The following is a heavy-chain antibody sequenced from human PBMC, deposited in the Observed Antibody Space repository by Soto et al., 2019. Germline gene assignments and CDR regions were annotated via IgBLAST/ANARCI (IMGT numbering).Heavy chain of an antibody. D-gene: IGHD5-18*01. V-gene: IGHV4-30-4*01. CDR2: IYYSGST. CDR3: ARVDTAIKVGY. J-gene: IGHJ4*02. Sequence: SETLSLTCTVSGGSISSGDYYWSWIRQPPGKGLEWIGYIYYSGSTYYNPSLKSRVTISVDTSKNQFSLKLSSVTAADTAVYYCARVDTAIKVGYWGQGTLVTVS. CDR1: GGSISSGDYY.